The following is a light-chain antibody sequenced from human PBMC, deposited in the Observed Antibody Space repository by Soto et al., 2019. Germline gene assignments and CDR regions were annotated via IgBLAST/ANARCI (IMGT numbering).Light chain of an antibody. J-gene: IGLJ1*01. CDR1: SSDVGGYNY. V-gene: IGLV2-14*03. Sequence: QSVLTQPASVSGSPGQSITISCTGTSSDVGGYNYVSWYQHHPGKAPKLMIYDVSNRPSGVSNRFSGSKSGNTASLIISGLQDEDEADYYCSSYTSSSTLSTYVFGTGTKLTVL. CDR2: DVS. CDR3: SSYTSSSTLSTYV.